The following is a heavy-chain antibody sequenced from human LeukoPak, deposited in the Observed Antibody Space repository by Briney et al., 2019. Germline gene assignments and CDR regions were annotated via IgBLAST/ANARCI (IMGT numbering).Heavy chain of an antibody. J-gene: IGHJ4*02. CDR1: GFTFSSYG. Sequence: GGSLRLSCAASGFTFSSYGMHWVRQAPGRGLEWVAFIRYDGSNKYYADSVKGRLTISRDNSKNTLYLQMTSLRGDDTAVYYCAKEKNSYSSSSGQGYWGQGTLVTVSS. D-gene: IGHD6-6*01. CDR2: IRYDGSNK. V-gene: IGHV3-30*02. CDR3: AKEKNSYSSSSGQGY.